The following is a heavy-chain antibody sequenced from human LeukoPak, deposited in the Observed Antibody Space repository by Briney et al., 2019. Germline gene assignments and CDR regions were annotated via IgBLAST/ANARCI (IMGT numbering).Heavy chain of an antibody. V-gene: IGHV4-59*01. CDR3: AGNRNALGDINWLDP. D-gene: IGHD2/OR15-2a*01. CDR2: IYDTGSS. J-gene: IGHJ5*02. Sequence: PSETLSLTCTVSGASISGYYWNWIRQSPGTGLEWIAFIYDTGSSNYNPSLRSRVTISVDTSKNQFSLKLKSVTAADTAVYYCAGNRNALGDINWLDPWGQGTLVTVSS. CDR1: GASISGYY.